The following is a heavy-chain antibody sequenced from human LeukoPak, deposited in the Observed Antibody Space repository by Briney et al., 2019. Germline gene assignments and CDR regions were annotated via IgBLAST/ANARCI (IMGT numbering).Heavy chain of an antibody. CDR2: INPNSGGT. CDR3: ARVERITGTTHAFDI. V-gene: IGHV1-2*02. J-gene: IGHJ3*02. CDR1: GYTFTGYY. D-gene: IGHD1-7*01. Sequence: ASVKVSCKASGYTFTGYYMHWVRQSPGQGLEWMEWINPNSGGTNYAQKFQGRVTMTRDTSISTAYMELSRLRSDDTAVYYCARVERITGTTHAFDIWGQGTMVTVSS.